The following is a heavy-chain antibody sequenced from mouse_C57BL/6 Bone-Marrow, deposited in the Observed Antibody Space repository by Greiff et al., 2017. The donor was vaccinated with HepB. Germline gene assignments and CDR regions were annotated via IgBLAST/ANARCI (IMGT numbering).Heavy chain of an antibody. V-gene: IGHV5-6*01. CDR1: GFTFSSYG. CDR2: ISSGGSYT. J-gene: IGHJ4*01. CDR3: ARRMVTTVAMDY. D-gene: IGHD2-2*01. Sequence: EVQLVESGGDLVKPGGSLKLSCAASGFTFSSYGMSWVRQTTDKRLEWVATISSGGSYTYYPDSVKGRFTISRDNAKNTLYLQMSSLTSEDTAMYYCARRMVTTVAMDYWGQGTSVTVSS.